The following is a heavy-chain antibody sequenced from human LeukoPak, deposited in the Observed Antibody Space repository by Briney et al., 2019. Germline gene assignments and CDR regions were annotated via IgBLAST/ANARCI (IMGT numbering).Heavy chain of an antibody. J-gene: IGHJ4*02. D-gene: IGHD2-2*03. CDR3: ATIGYCSSASCSNFDY. Sequence: PSETLSLTCTVSGGSISSYYWNWIRQPPGKGLEWIRYIYYSGTTNYNPSLKSRVTISVDTSKNQFSLKLSSVTAADTAVYYCATIGYCSSASCSNFDYWGQGTLVTVSS. V-gene: IGHV4-59*01. CDR2: IYYSGTT. CDR1: GGSISSYY.